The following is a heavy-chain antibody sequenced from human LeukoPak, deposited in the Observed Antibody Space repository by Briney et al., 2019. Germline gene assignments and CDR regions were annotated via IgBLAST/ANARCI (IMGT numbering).Heavy chain of an antibody. Sequence: SETLSLTCTVSGVSIRSSSFYWAWIRQPPGQGLEWIGSIYYSGSTFYNPSLKSRVTISADTSKNQFSLKLSSVTAADTAVYYCARRTIVATIDYWGQGTLVTVSS. CDR3: ARRTIVATIDY. V-gene: IGHV4-39*01. D-gene: IGHD5-12*01. CDR1: GVSIRSSSFY. CDR2: IYYSGST. J-gene: IGHJ4*02.